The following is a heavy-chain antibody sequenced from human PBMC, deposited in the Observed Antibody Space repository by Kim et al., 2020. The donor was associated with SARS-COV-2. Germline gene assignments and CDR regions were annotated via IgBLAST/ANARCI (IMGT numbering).Heavy chain of an antibody. Sequence: GESLKISCKGSGYSFTSYWISWVRQMPGKGLEWMGRIDPSDSYTNYSPSFQGHVTISADKSISTAYLQWSSLKASDTAMYYCASQVGGVAYYYYGMDVWGQGTTVTVSS. CDR1: GYSFTSYW. CDR2: IDPSDSYT. D-gene: IGHD3-16*01. J-gene: IGHJ6*02. CDR3: ASQVGGVAYYYYGMDV. V-gene: IGHV5-10-1*01.